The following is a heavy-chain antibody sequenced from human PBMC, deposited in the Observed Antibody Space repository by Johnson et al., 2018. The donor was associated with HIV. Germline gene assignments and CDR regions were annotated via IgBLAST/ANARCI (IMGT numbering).Heavy chain of an antibody. CDR3: TTDSRYSDSSGYYYWLGRGAFDI. CDR1: GFTFSNAW. CDR2: IKSKTDGGTT. Sequence: VQLVESGGGLVQPGGSLRLSCAASGFTFSNAWMNWVRQAPGKGLEWIGRIKSKTDGGTTDYAASVKGRFTISRDDSTNTLYVQMNSLKTEDTAVYYCTTDSRYSDSSGYYYWLGRGAFDIWGQGTMVTVSS. D-gene: IGHD3-22*01. J-gene: IGHJ3*02. V-gene: IGHV3-15*01.